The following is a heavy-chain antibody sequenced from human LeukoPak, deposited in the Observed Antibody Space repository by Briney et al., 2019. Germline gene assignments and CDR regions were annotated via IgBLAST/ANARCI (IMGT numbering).Heavy chain of an antibody. CDR1: GFTFSSYS. Sequence: GGSLRLSCAASGFTFSSYSMNWVRQAPGKGLEWVSSITSGSLSTYYADSVKGRFTISRDNAKNSLYLQMNSLRAEDSAVYYCARDRLLTGSGCLDYWGQGTLVTVSS. CDR2: ITSGSLST. CDR3: ARDRLLTGSGCLDY. V-gene: IGHV3-21*01. D-gene: IGHD6-19*01. J-gene: IGHJ4*02.